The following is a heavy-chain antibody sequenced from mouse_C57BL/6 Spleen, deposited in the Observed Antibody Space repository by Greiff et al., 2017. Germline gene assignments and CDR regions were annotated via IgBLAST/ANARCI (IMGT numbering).Heavy chain of an antibody. D-gene: IGHD1-1*01. Sequence: VQRVESGPELVKPGASVKISCKASGYAFSSSWMNWVKQRPGKGLEWIGRIYPGDGDTNYNGKFKGKVTLTADKSSSTAYMQLSSLTSEDSAVYFCARGDITTGAAYWGQGTLVTVSA. J-gene: IGHJ3*01. CDR3: ARGDITTGAAY. V-gene: IGHV1-82*01. CDR1: GYAFSSSW. CDR2: IYPGDGDT.